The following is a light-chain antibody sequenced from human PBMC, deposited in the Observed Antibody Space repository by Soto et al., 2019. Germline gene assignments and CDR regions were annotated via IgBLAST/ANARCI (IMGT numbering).Light chain of an antibody. V-gene: IGKV1-9*01. CDR2: AAS. CDR1: QGISSY. J-gene: IGKJ2*01. Sequence: IQLTQSPSSLSASVGDRVTITCRASQGISSYLAWYQQKPGKAPKLLIYAASTLQSGGPSRFSGSGSGKDFTLTIRSQQPEDFATYYCQQLNKYPRTFGQGTKLEIK. CDR3: QQLNKYPRT.